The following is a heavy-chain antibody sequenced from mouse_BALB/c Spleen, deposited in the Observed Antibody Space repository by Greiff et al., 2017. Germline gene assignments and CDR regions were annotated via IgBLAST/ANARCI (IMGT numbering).Heavy chain of an antibody. CDR3: ATGYYSSRREFAN. CDR2: ISCYNGAT. CDR1: GYSFTGYY. J-gene: IGHJ3*01. Sequence: LVKTGASVKISCKASGYSFTGYYMHWVKQSHGKSLEWIGYISCYNGATSYNQKFKGKATFTVDTSSSTAYMQFSSLTSEDTAIYYSATGYYSSRREFANWGQGTLVTVSA. V-gene: IGHV1S34*01. D-gene: IGHD1-1*01.